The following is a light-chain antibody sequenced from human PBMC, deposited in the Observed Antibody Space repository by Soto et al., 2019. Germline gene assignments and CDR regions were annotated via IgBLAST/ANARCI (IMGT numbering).Light chain of an antibody. CDR1: QSVSSNY. CDR3: QQYGSSPLT. Sequence: EIVLTQSPGTLSLSPGERATLSCRASQSVSSNYLAWYQQKPGQAPRLLIYGASSRATGIPDRFSGSGSGTDFTLTISRLEPEDFAVYYCQQYGSSPLTFGRGPKVEVK. V-gene: IGKV3-20*01. CDR2: GAS. J-gene: IGKJ4*01.